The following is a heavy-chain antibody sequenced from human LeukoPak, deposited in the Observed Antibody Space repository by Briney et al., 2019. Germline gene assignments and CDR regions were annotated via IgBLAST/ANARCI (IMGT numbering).Heavy chain of an antibody. Sequence: PGGSLRLFCAACGFTFSSYAMIWVRQAPGKGLVGVSAFSCSGGSTYYADSVKGRFTISRDNSKNTLYLQMNSLRAEDTAVYYCAKYQEYDSSGYYYYYYYMDVWGKGTTVTVSS. CDR3: AKYQEYDSSGYYYYYYYMDV. CDR2: FSCSGGST. CDR1: GFTFSSYA. V-gene: IGHV3-23*01. D-gene: IGHD3-22*01. J-gene: IGHJ6*03.